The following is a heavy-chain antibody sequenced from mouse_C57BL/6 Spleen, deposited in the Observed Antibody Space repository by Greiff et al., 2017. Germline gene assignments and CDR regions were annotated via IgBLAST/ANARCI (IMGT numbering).Heavy chain of an antibody. D-gene: IGHD2-1*01. J-gene: IGHJ4*01. CDR1: GYTFTSYW. CDR3: ARGDGNYGYAMDY. CDR2: IYPGSGST. V-gene: IGHV1-55*01. Sequence: QVHVKQPGAELVKPGASVKMSCKASGYTFTSYWITWVKQRPGQGLEWIGDIYPGSGSTNYNEKFKSKATLTVDTSSSTAYMQLSSLTSEDSAVYYCARGDGNYGYAMDYWGQGTSVTVSS.